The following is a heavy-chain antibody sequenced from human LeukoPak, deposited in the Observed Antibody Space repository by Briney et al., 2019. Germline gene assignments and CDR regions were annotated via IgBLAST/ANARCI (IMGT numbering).Heavy chain of an antibody. J-gene: IGHJ4*02. V-gene: IGHV1-2*04. D-gene: IGHD5-12*01. CDR1: GYTFTHYY. CDR3: ARGLINGHDFDY. Sequence: ASVKVSCKASGYTFTHYYMHWVRQAPGQGLEWMGWINPNSGATNYAQNFQGWVTMTRDTSVNTGYMELRRLTSDDTAVYYCARGLINGHDFDYWGQGTLVTVSS. CDR2: INPNSGAT.